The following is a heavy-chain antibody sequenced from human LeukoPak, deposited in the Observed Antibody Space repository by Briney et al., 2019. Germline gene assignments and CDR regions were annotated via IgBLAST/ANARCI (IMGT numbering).Heavy chain of an antibody. CDR2: TNPNSGST. D-gene: IGHD6-13*01. Sequence: GASVKVSCKASGYTFTDHYMHWVRQAPGQGLEWMGITNPNSGSTSYAQKFQGRVTMTRDRSTSTVYMELSSLRSEDTAVYYCARGGFSSSWSSFDYWGQGTLVTVSS. CDR3: ARGGFSSSWSSFDY. CDR1: GYTFTDHY. V-gene: IGHV1-46*01. J-gene: IGHJ4*02.